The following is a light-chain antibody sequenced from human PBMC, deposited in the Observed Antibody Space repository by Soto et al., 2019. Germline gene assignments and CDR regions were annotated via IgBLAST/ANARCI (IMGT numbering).Light chain of an antibody. V-gene: IGLV2-14*03. CDR1: SSDVGRYNY. CDR2: DVS. J-gene: IGLJ2*01. CDR3: NSYTSSSTVV. Sequence: QSALTQPASVSGSPGQSITISCTGTSSDVGRYNYVSWYQHHPGIAPKLLIYDVSNRPSGVSNRFSGSKSGNTASLTISGLQAEDEADYYCNSYTSSSTVVFGGGTKVTVL.